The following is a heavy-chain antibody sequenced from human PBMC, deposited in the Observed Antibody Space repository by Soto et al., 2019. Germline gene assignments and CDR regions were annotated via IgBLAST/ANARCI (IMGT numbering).Heavy chain of an antibody. D-gene: IGHD4-17*01. CDR3: ARDTVTTKYYFDY. J-gene: IGHJ4*02. CDR2: ISSSSSYI. V-gene: IGHV3-21*01. Sequence: LRLSCVASGFTFSSYSMNWVRQAPGKGLEWVSSISSSSSYIYYADSVKGRFTISRDNAKNSLYLQMNSLRAEDTAVYYCARDTVTTKYYFDYWGQGTLVTVSS. CDR1: GFTFSSYS.